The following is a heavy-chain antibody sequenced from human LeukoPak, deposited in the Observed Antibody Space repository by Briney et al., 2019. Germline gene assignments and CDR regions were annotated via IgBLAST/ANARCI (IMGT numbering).Heavy chain of an antibody. CDR1: GFTFSSYA. V-gene: IGHV3-23*01. J-gene: IGHJ3*02. Sequence: GGSLRLSCAASGFTFSSYAMSWVRQAPGKGLEWVSAISGSGGSTYYADSVKGRFTISRDNAKNSLYLQMNSLRAEDTAVYYCARDLSWGTRLWFGDAFDIWGQGTMVTVSS. D-gene: IGHD3-10*01. CDR2: ISGSGGST. CDR3: ARDLSWGTRLWFGDAFDI.